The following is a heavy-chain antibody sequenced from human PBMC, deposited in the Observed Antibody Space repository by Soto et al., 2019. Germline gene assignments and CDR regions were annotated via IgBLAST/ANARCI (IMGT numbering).Heavy chain of an antibody. CDR2: INHSGST. V-gene: IGHV4-34*01. CDR1: GGSFSGYY. CDR3: ARGIAMKLVVHSDASDKYYLDS. D-gene: IGHD3-22*01. J-gene: IGHJ4*02. Sequence: PSETLSLTCAVYGGSFSGYYWSWIRQPPGKGLEWIGEINHSGSTNYNPSLKSRVTISVDTSKNQFSLKMTSVAAADTAMYYCARGIAMKLVVHSDASDKYYLDSWGQGTPVTVS.